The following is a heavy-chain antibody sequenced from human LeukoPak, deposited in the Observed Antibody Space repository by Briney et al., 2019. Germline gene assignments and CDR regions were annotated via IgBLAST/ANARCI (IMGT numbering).Heavy chain of an antibody. CDR3: ARGVRGSTASSDS. V-gene: IGHV6-1*01. D-gene: IGHD2-15*01. CDR2: TYYRSKWYN. CDR1: GDTVSSSSGA. Sequence: SQTLSVTCALSGDTVSSSSGAWDWIRQSPSRSLEWLGRTYYRSKWYNDYALSVKSRLTINPETSKNHFSLHMNSVTPEDTAVYYCARGVRGSTASSDSWGQGTLVTVSS. J-gene: IGHJ4*02.